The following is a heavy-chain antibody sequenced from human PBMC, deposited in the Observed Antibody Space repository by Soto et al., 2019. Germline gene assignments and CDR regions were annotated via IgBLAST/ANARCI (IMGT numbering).Heavy chain of an antibody. Sequence: LSLTCTVSGGSISSSTYYWGWLRQPPGKGLEWIGSIYYSGSTYYNPSLKSRVTISVDTSKNQFSLKLSSVTAADTAVYYCARGNSGGYWAGSIISFFDYWGQG. CDR2: IYYSGST. D-gene: IGHD1-26*01. J-gene: IGHJ4*02. CDR3: ARGNSGGYWAGSIISFFDY. CDR1: GGSISSSTYY. V-gene: IGHV4-39*01.